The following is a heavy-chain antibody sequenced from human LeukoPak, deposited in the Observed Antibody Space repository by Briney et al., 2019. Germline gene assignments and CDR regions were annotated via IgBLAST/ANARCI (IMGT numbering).Heavy chain of an antibody. J-gene: IGHJ6*03. Sequence: ASVKVSCKASGYTFTGYYMHWVRQAPGQGLEWMGWINPNSGGTNYAQKFQGRVTMTRDTSISTAYMELSRLRSDDTAVYYSARDCCSKQWLVRYYYYYYMDVWAKGPRSPSP. CDR2: INPNSGGT. CDR3: ARDCCSKQWLVRYYYYYYMDV. D-gene: IGHD6-19*01. V-gene: IGHV1-2*02. CDR1: GYTFTGYY.